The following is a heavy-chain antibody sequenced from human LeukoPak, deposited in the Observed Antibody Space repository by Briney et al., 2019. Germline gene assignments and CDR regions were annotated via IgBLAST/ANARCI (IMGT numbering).Heavy chain of an antibody. CDR3: ARSTLGYCSRTSCSDPMDV. Sequence: PSETLSLTCTVSGGSISSYYWSWIRQPAGKGLEWIGRIYTSGSTNYNPSLKSRVTMSVDTSKNQFSLKLSSVTAADTAVYYCARSTLGYCSRTSCSDPMDVWGQGTPVTVSS. J-gene: IGHJ6*02. D-gene: IGHD2-2*01. V-gene: IGHV4-4*07. CDR1: GGSISSYY. CDR2: IYTSGST.